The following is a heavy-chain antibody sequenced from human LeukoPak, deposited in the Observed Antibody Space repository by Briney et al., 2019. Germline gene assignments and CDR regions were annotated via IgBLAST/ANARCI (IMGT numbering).Heavy chain of an antibody. CDR3: AKDIYVGRGYSYGYPFDY. D-gene: IGHD5-18*01. CDR1: GLTFDDYA. J-gene: IGHJ4*02. V-gene: IGHV3-9*01. Sequence: GGSLRLSCAASGLTFDDYAMHWVRQAPGKGLEWVSGISWNSGSIGYADSVKGRFTISRDNAKNSLYLQMNSLRAEDTALYYCAKDIYVGRGYSYGYPFDYWGQGTLVTVSS. CDR2: ISWNSGSI.